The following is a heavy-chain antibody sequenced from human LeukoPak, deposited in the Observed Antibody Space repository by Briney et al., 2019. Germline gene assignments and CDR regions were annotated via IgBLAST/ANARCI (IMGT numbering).Heavy chain of an antibody. CDR2: ISDIGSI. D-gene: IGHD2/OR15-2a*01. CDR1: GGSXXSXY. V-gene: IGHV4-59*08. J-gene: IGHJ4*02. Sequence: KPXETLSLTCXXXGGSXXSXYWSWIRQPPGKGLEWIAYISDIGSINYNPSLKSRVTISLDTSKNQFSLKLSSVTAADTAVYYCAGHHPRNTVDFWGQGTLVTVSS. CDR3: AGHHPRNTVDF.